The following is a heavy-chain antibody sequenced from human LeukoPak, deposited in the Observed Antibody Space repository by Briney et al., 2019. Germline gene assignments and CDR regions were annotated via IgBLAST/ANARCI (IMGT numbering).Heavy chain of an antibody. J-gene: IGHJ4*02. V-gene: IGHV3-43D*03. Sequence: GGSLRLSCAASGFTFDDYAMNWVRQRPGKGLEWVSLITWDGGSTYYADSVKGRFTISRDNSKDSLYLQMNSLRVDDTAFYYCVKDKYSDGFFDYWGQGTLVTVSS. CDR1: GFTFDDYA. D-gene: IGHD5-12*01. CDR3: VKDKYSDGFFDY. CDR2: ITWDGGST.